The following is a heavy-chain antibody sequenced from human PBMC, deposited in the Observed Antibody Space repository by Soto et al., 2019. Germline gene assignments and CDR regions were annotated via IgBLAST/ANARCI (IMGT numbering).Heavy chain of an antibody. V-gene: IGHV3-23*01. CDR3: AKGGGGRPTYSGMDV. CDR2: ISDSSTST. CDR1: GFRFNNYA. J-gene: IGHJ6*02. D-gene: IGHD3-10*01. Sequence: EVQLLESGGGLVQPGGSLRLSCAASGFRFNNYAMTWVRQAPGKGLEWVSSISDSSTSTYYADSVKGRFTISRDNFKNTLSLHMDSLRVEDTAVYYCAKGGGGRPTYSGMDVWGQGTTVTVSS.